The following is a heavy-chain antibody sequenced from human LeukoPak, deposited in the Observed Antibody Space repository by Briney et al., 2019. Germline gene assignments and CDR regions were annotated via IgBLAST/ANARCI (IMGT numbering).Heavy chain of an antibody. Sequence: GGSLRLSCAASAFTVSSNHMSWVRQAPGKGLEWVSSIDATSTYIFYADSVKGRFTISRDNAKNSLYQQMNSLSAEDTAVYYCTRALRLGNRARVSDSWGQGTLVTVSS. CDR2: IDATSTYI. CDR3: TRALRLGNRARVSDS. CDR1: AFTVSSNH. J-gene: IGHJ4*02. D-gene: IGHD3-16*01. V-gene: IGHV3-21*01.